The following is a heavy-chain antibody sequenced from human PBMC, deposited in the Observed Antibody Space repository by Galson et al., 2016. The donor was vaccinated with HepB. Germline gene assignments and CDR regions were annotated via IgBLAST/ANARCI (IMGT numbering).Heavy chain of an antibody. D-gene: IGHD6-19*01. Sequence: SLRLSCAASGFTFSHYFVSWIRQAPGKGLEWVSYISGSADSRRYADSVKGRFTISRDNSKNSLYLQMNNLRAEDTAVYYCARMVPLYSGGWYVRGDGWFDPWGQGTLVTVSP. CDR2: ISGSADSR. CDR1: GFTFSHYF. CDR3: ARMVPLYSGGWYVRGDGWFDP. V-gene: IGHV3-11*01. J-gene: IGHJ5*02.